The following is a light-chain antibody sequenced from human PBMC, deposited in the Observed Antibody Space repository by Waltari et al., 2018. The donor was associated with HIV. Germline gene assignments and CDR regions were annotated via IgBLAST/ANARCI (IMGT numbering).Light chain of an antibody. Sequence: SYELTQPPSVSVSPGQTARITCSGDALPKKYVYWYQQRPGQAPVLVMYKDSERPSGIPERLSGSSSGTTVTLTISGVQAEDEAAYYCQSADSSGTYVFGTGTKVTVL. CDR3: QSADSSGTYV. J-gene: IGLJ1*01. V-gene: IGLV3-25*03. CDR2: KDS. CDR1: ALPKKY.